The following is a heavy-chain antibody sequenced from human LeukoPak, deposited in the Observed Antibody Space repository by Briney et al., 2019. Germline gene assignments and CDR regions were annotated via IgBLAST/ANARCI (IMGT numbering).Heavy chain of an antibody. V-gene: IGHV3-74*01. D-gene: IGHD3/OR15-3a*01. CDR1: VFTLYEFR. CDR2: FNTKGTKT. Sequence: GGSLRLSCAPSVFTLYEFRKQGVPQVPETGLVCISRFNTKGTKTVYADSGKGRFTISRDNAKSTVHLQMTSLRAEDTAIYYCVRGSLGLFIWGEGTMVTVSS. CDR3: VRGSLGLFI. J-gene: IGHJ3*02.